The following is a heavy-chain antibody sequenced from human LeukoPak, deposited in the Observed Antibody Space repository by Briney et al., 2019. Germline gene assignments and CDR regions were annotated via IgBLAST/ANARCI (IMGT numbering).Heavy chain of an antibody. CDR2: INHSGSS. V-gene: IGHV4-34*01. D-gene: IGHD2-2*03. J-gene: IGHJ6*04. Sequence: PSETLSLTCAVYGVSFSGYYWSWIRQPPGKGLGWIGEINHSGSSNYTPSLSSRGAISVDTSKNQYSLKLSSVTAADTAVYYCARVGYCSSTSCYHTLASGMDVWGKGTTVTVSS. CDR1: GVSFSGYY. CDR3: ARVGYCSSTSCYHTLASGMDV.